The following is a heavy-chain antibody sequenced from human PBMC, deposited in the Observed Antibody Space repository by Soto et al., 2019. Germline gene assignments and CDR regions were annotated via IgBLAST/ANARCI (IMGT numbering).Heavy chain of an antibody. V-gene: IGHV3-23*01. CDR1: RFTFCSYA. CDR3: AKDREYYYDSSGYYFGPWFDP. D-gene: IGHD3-22*01. J-gene: IGHJ5*02. CDR2: ISGSGGST. Sequence: GGSLRLSCAASRFTFCSYAMSWVRQAPGKGLEWVSAISGSGGSTYYADSVKGRFTISRDNSKNTLYLQMNSLRAEDTAVYYCAKDREYYYDSSGYYFGPWFDPWGQGTLVTVSS.